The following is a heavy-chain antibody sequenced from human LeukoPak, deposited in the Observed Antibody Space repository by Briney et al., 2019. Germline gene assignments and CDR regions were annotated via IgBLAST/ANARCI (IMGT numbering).Heavy chain of an antibody. CDR1: GFTFSSYS. J-gene: IGHJ4*02. CDR2: ISSSSSYI. CDR3: ARGYAYSSSWTFGY. D-gene: IGHD6-13*01. V-gene: IGHV3-21*01. Sequence: GSLRLSCAASGFTFSSYSMNWVRQAPGKGLEWGPSISSSSSYIYYADSVKGRFTISRDNAKNSLYLQMNSLRAEDTAVYYCARGYAYSSSWTFGYWGQGTLVTVSS.